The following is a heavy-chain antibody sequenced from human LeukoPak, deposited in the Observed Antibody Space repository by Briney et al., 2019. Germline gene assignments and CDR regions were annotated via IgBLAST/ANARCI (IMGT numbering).Heavy chain of an antibody. CDR3: GRDQTYYNTSGFSLYAFDS. J-gene: IGHJ3*02. Sequence: PSETLSLTCSVSGGSISSYYWSWIRQPAGKGLEWIGRIYTSGTTNSNPSLKSRVTMSVDTSKNQFSLQMNPVTAAPTDVYYCGRDQTYYNTSGFSLYAFDSWGQGTMVTVSS. D-gene: IGHD3-22*01. CDR1: GGSISSYY. CDR2: IYTSGTT. V-gene: IGHV4-4*07.